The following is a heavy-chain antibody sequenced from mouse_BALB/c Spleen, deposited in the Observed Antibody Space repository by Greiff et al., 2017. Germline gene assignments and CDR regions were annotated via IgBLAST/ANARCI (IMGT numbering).Heavy chain of an antibody. CDR2: ISYSGST. CDR1: GYSITSDYA. J-gene: IGHJ3*01. CDR3: ARGGWLAY. Sequence: EVQLQQSGPGLVKPSQSLSLTCTVTGYSITSDYAWNWIRQFPGNKLEWMGYISYSGSTSYNPSLKSRISITRDTSKNQFFLQLNSVTTEDTATYYCARGGWLAYWGQGTLVTVAA. V-gene: IGHV3-2*02.